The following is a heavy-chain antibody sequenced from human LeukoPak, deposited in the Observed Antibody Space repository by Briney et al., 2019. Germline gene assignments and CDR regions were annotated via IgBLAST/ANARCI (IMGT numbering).Heavy chain of an antibody. CDR1: GYTFINFA. J-gene: IGHJ4*02. V-gene: IGHV1-3*01. Sequence: ASVKVSCKASGYTFINFAINWGRQAPVQRPEWMGWINAGNGNTEYSQKFQGRVTITRDTSASTAYMELSSLTSEDTAVYYCARGPRAAADDYWGQGTLVTVSS. CDR2: INAGNGNT. CDR3: ARGPRAAADDY. D-gene: IGHD6-13*01.